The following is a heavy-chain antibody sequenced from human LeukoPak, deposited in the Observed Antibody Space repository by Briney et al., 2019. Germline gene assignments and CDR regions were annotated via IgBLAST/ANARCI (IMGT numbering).Heavy chain of an antibody. CDR3: ARVGIAAAGQPFDY. CDR2: IYYSGST. D-gene: IGHD6-13*01. J-gene: IGHJ4*02. V-gene: IGHV4-59*08. Sequence: SETLSLTCTVSGGSISSYYWSWIRQPPGKGLEWIGYIYYSGSTNYNPSLKSRVTISVDTSKNQFSLKLSSVTAADTAVYYCARVGIAAAGQPFDYWGQGTLVTVSS. CDR1: GGSISSYY.